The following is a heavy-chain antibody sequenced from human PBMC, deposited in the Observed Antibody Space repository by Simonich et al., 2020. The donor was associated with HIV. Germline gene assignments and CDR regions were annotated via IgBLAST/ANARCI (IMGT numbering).Heavy chain of an antibody. D-gene: IGHD1-1*01. CDR1: GGSFSGYY. CDR2: INHSGST. Sequence: QVQLQQWGAGLLKPSETLSLTCAVYGGSFSGYYWSWIRQPPGKGLEGIGEINHSGSTNYHPSRKSRVTISVDTSKNQFSLKLSSVTAADTAVYYCARGIPRNYYYFYYMDVWGKGTTVIVSS. V-gene: IGHV4-34*01. CDR3: ARGIPRNYYYFYYMDV. J-gene: IGHJ6*03.